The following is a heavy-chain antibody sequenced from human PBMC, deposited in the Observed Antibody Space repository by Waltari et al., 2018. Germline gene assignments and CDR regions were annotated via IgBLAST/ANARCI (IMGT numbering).Heavy chain of an antibody. CDR1: GFDFSSYS. CDR2: ISSSSSYI. V-gene: IGHV3-21*01. D-gene: IGHD7-27*01. Sequence: EVQLVESGGGLVKPGGSLRLSCAASGFDFSSYSMNWVRQAPGKGLEWVSSISSSSSYIYYADSVKGRFTISRDNAKNSLYLQMNSLRAEDTAVYYCARSALGVYMDVWGKGTTVTVSS. CDR3: ARSALGVYMDV. J-gene: IGHJ6*03.